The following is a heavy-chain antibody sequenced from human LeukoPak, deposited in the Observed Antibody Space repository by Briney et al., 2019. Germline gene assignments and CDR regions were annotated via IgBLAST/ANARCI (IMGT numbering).Heavy chain of an antibody. J-gene: IGHJ4*02. CDR2: ISGDGTRT. CDR3: AKSLSFDY. V-gene: IGHV3-23*01. Sequence: GGSLRLSCAASGFSFSSYAMTWARQAPVKGLEWVSAISGDGTRTYYADSVKGRFTISRDKSKNTLYLQMNSLRVEDTAVYYCAKSLSFDYWGQGTLVTVSS. CDR1: GFSFSSYA.